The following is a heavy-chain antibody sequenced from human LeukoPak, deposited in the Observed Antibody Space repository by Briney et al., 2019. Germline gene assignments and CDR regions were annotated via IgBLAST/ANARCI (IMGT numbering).Heavy chain of an antibody. V-gene: IGHV4-59*11. J-gene: IGHJ4*02. CDR1: GGSINSHY. CDR3: ARGRLSGSSHFDS. D-gene: IGHD6-13*01. Sequence: SETLSLTCTVSGGSINSHYGNWVRQPQGKGLEWIGYIYYTGSATYNPSLSSRVTISVDTSNNQFSLKLTSVAAADTAVYYCARGRLSGSSHFDSWGQGTLVTVSS. CDR2: IYYTGSA.